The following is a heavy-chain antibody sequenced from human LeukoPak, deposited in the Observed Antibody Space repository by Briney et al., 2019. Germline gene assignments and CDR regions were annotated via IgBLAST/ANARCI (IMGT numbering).Heavy chain of an antibody. CDR3: AREIVSAVAGNFDF. J-gene: IGHJ4*02. CDR2: ISSSGSTR. CDR1: GFTFSSYE. V-gene: IGHV3-48*03. Sequence: PGGSLRLSCAASGFTFSSYEMNWVRQAPGKGLEWVSYISSSGSTRTYADSVKGRFTISRDNAKNSLYLEMNSLRAEDTAVYYCAREIVSAVAGNFDFWGQGTLVTVPS. D-gene: IGHD6-19*01.